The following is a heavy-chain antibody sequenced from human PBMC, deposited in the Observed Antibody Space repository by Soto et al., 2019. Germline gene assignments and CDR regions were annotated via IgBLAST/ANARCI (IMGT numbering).Heavy chain of an antibody. Sequence: PGWSLRLSCAAAGFRFTTYSINWVRQAPGKGLEWVSSINTRSDTFYADSVKGRFTISRDNANNSVSLQMNSLRADETAVYYCAREENSWPLAFGLDVWGQGTTVTGSS. V-gene: IGHV3-21*01. J-gene: IGHJ6*02. D-gene: IGHD6-6*01. CDR3: AREENSWPLAFGLDV. CDR1: GFRFTTYS. CDR2: INTRSDT.